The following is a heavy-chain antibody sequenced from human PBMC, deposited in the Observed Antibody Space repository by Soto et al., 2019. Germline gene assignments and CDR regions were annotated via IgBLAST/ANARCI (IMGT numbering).Heavy chain of an antibody. CDR3: ARGEGGGFDF. CDR1: GFTFSYYW. CDR2: IHSDGSST. V-gene: IGHV3-74*01. D-gene: IGHD3-16*01. Sequence: LRLSCAASGFTFSYYWMHWVRQAPGMGLVWVSRIHSDGSSTTYADSVKGRFTISRDNARNTLYLQMNSLRAEDTAVYYCARGEGGGFDFWGQGTLVTVSS. J-gene: IGHJ4*02.